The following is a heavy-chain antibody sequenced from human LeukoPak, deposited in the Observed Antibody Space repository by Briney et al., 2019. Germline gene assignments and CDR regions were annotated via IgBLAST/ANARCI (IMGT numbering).Heavy chain of an antibody. CDR3: ARGRLPAPYYFDY. CDR2: INPNSGGT. D-gene: IGHD2-2*01. J-gene: IGHJ4*02. CDR1: GYTLTGYY. V-gene: IGHV1-2*02. Sequence: ASVKVPCKASGYTLTGYYMHWVRQAPGQGLEWMGWINPNSGGTNYAQKFQGRVTMTRDTSISTAYMELSRLRSDDTAVYYCARGRLPAPYYFDYWGQGTLVTVSS.